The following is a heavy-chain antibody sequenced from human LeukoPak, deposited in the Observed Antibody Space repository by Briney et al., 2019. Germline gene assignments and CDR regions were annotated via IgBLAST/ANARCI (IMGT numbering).Heavy chain of an antibody. CDR1: GDSVSSNSAA. CDR3: ARYPHTYYYDSSGYYTGGYYYYGMDV. D-gene: IGHD3-22*01. Sequence: SQTLSPTCAISGDSVSSNSAAWNWIRQSPSRGLEWLGRTYYRSKWYNDYAVSVKSRITINPDTSKNQFSLQLNSVTPEDTAVYYCARYPHTYYYDSSGYYTGGYYYYGMDVWGQGTTVTVSS. J-gene: IGHJ6*02. V-gene: IGHV6-1*01. CDR2: TYYRSKWYN.